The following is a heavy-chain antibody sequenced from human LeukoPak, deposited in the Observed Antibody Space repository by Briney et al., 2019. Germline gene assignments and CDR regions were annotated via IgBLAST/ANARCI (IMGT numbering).Heavy chain of an antibody. D-gene: IGHD3-10*01. CDR2: IYYSGNT. CDR3: RGSNYYYYYGMDV. CDR1: GGSISSYY. J-gene: IGHJ6*02. V-gene: IGHV4-59*08. Sequence: SETLCLTCTVSGGSISSYYWSWIRQPPGKELEWIGYIYYSGNTNYNPSLKSRVTISVDTSKNQFSLKLSSVTAADTAVYYCRGSNYYYYYGMDVWGQGTTVTVSS.